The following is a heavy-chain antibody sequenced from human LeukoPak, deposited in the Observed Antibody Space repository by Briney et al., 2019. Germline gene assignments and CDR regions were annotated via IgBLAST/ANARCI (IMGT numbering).Heavy chain of an antibody. CDR1: GFTFSSYA. J-gene: IGHJ5*02. D-gene: IGHD4-17*01. Sequence: PGGSLRLSCAASGFTFSSYAMSWVRQAPGKGLEWVSAISGSGGSTYYADSVKGRFTISRDNSKNTLYLQMKSLRAEDTAVYYCAKREYGDYNNWFDPWGQGTLVTVSS. V-gene: IGHV3-23*01. CDR3: AKREYGDYNNWFDP. CDR2: ISGSGGST.